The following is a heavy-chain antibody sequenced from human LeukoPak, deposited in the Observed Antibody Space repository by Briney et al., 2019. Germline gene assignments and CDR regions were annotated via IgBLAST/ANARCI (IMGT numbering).Heavy chain of an antibody. CDR1: GFTFSSYS. CDR2: ISSSSSYI. V-gene: IGHV3-21*01. J-gene: IGHJ5*02. CDR3: ARDFTMVRGVILNWFDP. D-gene: IGHD3-10*01. Sequence: PGGSLRLSCAASGFTFSSYSMNWVRQAPGKGLEWASSISSSSSYIYYAGSVKGRFTISRDNAKNSLYLQMNSLRAEDTAVYYCARDFTMVRGVILNWFDPWGQGTLVTVSS.